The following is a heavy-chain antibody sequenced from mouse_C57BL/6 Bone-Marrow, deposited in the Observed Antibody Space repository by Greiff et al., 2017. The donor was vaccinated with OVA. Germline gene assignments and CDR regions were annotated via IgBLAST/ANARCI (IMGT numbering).Heavy chain of an antibody. CDR3: ARSWDIYAMDY. CDR2: IYPRSGNT. Sequence: QVQLQQSGAELARPGASVKLSCKASGYTFTSSGISWVKQRTGQGLEWIGEIYPRSGNTYYNEKFKGKATLTADKSSSTAYMELRSLTSEDSAVYFCARSWDIYAMDYWGQGTSVTVSS. V-gene: IGHV1-81*01. D-gene: IGHD4-1*01. J-gene: IGHJ4*01. CDR1: GYTFTSSG.